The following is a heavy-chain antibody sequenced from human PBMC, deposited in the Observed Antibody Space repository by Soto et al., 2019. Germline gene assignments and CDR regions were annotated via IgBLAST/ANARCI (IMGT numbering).Heavy chain of an antibody. V-gene: IGHV4-59*01. D-gene: IGHD4-17*01. Sequence: QVQLQESGPGLVKPSETLSLTCTVSGGSISSYYWSWIRQPPGKGLEWIGYIYYSGSTNYNPSLKSRVTISVDTSKNQFSLKLSSVTAADTAVYYCARDGPSGDYIRYYYGMDVWGQGTTVTVSS. J-gene: IGHJ6*02. CDR2: IYYSGST. CDR3: ARDGPSGDYIRYYYGMDV. CDR1: GGSISSYY.